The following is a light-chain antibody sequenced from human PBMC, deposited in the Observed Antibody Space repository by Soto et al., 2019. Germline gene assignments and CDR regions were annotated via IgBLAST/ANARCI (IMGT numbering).Light chain of an antibody. V-gene: IGKV3-15*01. J-gene: IGKJ1*01. CDR2: GAS. Sequence: EIVMTQSPATLSVSPGDRATLSCRASQSVSSSLAWYQQKPGQAPRLLIYGASTRATGIPARFSGSGSGTEFTLTISSLQSEDFAVYYCHHYNNWPPWTFGQGTKVEIK. CDR1: QSVSSS. CDR3: HHYNNWPPWT.